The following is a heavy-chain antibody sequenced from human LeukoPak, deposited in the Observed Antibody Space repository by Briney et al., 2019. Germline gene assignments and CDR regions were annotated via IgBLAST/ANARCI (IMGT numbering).Heavy chain of an antibody. CDR3: AKSYNGYESKPDY. J-gene: IGHJ4*02. CDR1: GGTFSSYA. D-gene: IGHD5-12*01. V-gene: IGHV1-69*13. CDR2: IIPIFGTA. Sequence: SVKVSCKASGGTFSSYAISWVRQAPGQGLEWMGGIIPIFGTANYAQKFQGRVTITADESTSTAYMELSSLRAEDTAVYYCAKSYNGYESKPDYWGQGTLVTVSS.